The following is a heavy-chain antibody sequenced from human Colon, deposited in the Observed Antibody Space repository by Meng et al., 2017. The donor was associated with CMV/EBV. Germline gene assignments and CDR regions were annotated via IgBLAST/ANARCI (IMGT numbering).Heavy chain of an antibody. CDR1: GDSITTYY. CDR3: ARGGLAAGGGGNWFDP. V-gene: IGHV4-59*01. CDR2: VDYSGSS. Sequence: SETLSLTCTVSGDSITTYYWSWIRQPPGKGLEWIGYVDYSGSSNYNPSLKSRVTVSVDTSKNQFFLKLTSVTAADTAVYYCARGGLAAGGGGNWFDPWGQGILVTVSS. J-gene: IGHJ5*02. D-gene: IGHD6-13*01.